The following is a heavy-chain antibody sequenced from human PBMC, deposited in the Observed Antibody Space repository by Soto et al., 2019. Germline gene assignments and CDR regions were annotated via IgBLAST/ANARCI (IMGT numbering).Heavy chain of an antibody. CDR3: AKHRSIAVAGTYY. D-gene: IGHD6-19*01. J-gene: IGHJ4*02. V-gene: IGHV3-23*01. Sequence: HPGGSLRLSCAASGFTFSSYAMSWVRQAPGKGLEWLSAISDRGGSTYYADSVKGRFTISRDNSKNTLYLQMNSLRAEDTAVYYCAKHRSIAVAGTYYWGQGTLVTVSS. CDR2: ISDRGGST. CDR1: GFTFSSYA.